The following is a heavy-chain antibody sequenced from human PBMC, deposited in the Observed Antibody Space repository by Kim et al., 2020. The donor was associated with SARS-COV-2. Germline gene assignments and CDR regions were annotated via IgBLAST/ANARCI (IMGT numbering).Heavy chain of an antibody. J-gene: IGHJ4*02. Sequence: GGSLRLSCAASGFTFSSYGMHWVRQAPGKGLEWVAVISYDGSNKYYADSVKGRFTISRDNSKNTLYLQMNSLRAEYTAVYYCASNRNYYGSGSYILDYWGQGTLVTVSS. CDR3: ASNRNYYGSGSYILDY. V-gene: IGHV3-30*03. CDR1: GFTFSSYG. D-gene: IGHD3-10*01. CDR2: ISYDGSNK.